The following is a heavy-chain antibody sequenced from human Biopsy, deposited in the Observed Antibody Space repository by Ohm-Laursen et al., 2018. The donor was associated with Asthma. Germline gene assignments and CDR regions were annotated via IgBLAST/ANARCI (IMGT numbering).Heavy chain of an antibody. CDR1: GFTFSNYA. CDR2: ITGSGGST. J-gene: IGHJ3*01. Sequence: SLRLSCTAPGFTFSNYAMSWVRQAPGKGLEWVSSITGSGGSTYYADSVKGRFTISRDKSENTLYLQMSSLRAEDTAVYYCVKDTYEDDYGYYTFDVWGQGTMVTVSS. CDR3: VKDTYEDDYGYYTFDV. V-gene: IGHV3-23*01. D-gene: IGHD3-22*01.